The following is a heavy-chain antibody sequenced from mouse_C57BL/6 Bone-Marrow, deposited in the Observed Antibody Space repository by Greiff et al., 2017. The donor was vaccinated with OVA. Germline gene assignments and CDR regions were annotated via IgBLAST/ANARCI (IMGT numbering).Heavy chain of an antibody. CDR2: IYPSDSET. CDR3: ARRYYYGSSSVYWYFDV. D-gene: IGHD1-1*01. J-gene: IGHJ1*03. Sequence: VQLQQPGAELVRPGSSVKLSCKASGYTFTSYWMDWVKQRPGQGLEWIGNIYPSDSETHYNQQFKDKATLTVDKSSSTAYMQLSSLTSEDSAVYYCARRYYYGSSSVYWYFDVWGTGTTVTVSS. CDR1: GYTFTSYW. V-gene: IGHV1-61*01.